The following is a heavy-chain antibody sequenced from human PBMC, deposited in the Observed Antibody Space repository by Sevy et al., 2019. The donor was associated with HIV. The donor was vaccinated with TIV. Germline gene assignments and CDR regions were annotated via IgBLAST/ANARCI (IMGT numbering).Heavy chain of an antibody. CDR1: GFPFSSYN. D-gene: IGHD3-16*02. Sequence: GGSLRLSCAASGFPFSSYNMRWVRQAPGKGLQSIAYISSSGTNIYYADAVRGRFTISRDDAKDSLYLQMNSLRADDTAVYYCARAVGGTYRYDDYWGQGTLVTVS. CDR2: ISSSGTNI. CDR3: ARAVGGTYRYDDY. V-gene: IGHV3-48*03. J-gene: IGHJ4*02.